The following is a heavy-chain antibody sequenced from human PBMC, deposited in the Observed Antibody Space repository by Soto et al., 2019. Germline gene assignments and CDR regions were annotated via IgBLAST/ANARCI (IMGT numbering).Heavy chain of an antibody. CDR3: ARVERHCSSIGCYGGLDYSTDA. D-gene: IGHD2-2*01. J-gene: IGHJ6*02. CDR2: IWNDGSNK. V-gene: IGHV3-33*01. CDR1: GLSFSTYG. Sequence: GGSLRLSCAASGLSFSTYGMHWVRQAPGKGLEWVAVIWNDGSNKYYADSVRGRFTISRDNSKSTLYLQMNSLRAEDTDVYYCARVERHCSSIGCYGGLDYSTDAWCPGTTVNVFS.